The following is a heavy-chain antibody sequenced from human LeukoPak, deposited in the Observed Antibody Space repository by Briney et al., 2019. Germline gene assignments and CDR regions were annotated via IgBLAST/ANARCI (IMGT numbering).Heavy chain of an antibody. Sequence: SETLSLTCAVYGGSFSGYYWSWIRQPPGKGLEWIGEINHSGSTNYNPSLKSRVTISVDTSKNQFSLKLSSVTAADTAVYYCARDFGNDSSGYYYDYWGQGTLVTVSS. CDR1: GGSFSGYY. CDR3: ARDFGNDSSGYYYDY. J-gene: IGHJ4*02. CDR2: INHSGST. V-gene: IGHV4-34*01. D-gene: IGHD3-22*01.